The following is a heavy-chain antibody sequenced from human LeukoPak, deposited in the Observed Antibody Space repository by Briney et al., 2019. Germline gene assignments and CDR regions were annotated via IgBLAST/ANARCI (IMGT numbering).Heavy chain of an antibody. V-gene: IGHV1-58*02. CDR3: ARGPDYYGSGSYYFGY. CDR1: GFTFTSSA. J-gene: IGHJ4*02. CDR2: IVVGSGNT. Sequence: GASVKVSCKASGFTFTSSAMQWVRQARGQRLEWIGWIVVGSGNTNYAQKFQGRVTITADKSTSTAYMELSSLRSEDTAVYYCARGPDYYGSGSYYFGYWGQGTLVTVSS. D-gene: IGHD3-10*01.